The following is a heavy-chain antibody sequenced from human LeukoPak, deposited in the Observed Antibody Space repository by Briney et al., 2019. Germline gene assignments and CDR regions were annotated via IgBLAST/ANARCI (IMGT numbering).Heavy chain of an antibody. CDR2: INANSGGT. J-gene: IGHJ3*02. Sequence: ASVKVSCKASGGTFSSYAISWVRQAPGQGLEWMGWINANSGGTNYAQKFQGRVTMTRDMSISTAYMDLSGLRSDDTAVYYCARALYDTSAFDIWGQGTMVTVSS. CDR3: ARALYDTSAFDI. CDR1: GGTFSSYA. D-gene: IGHD3-22*01. V-gene: IGHV1-2*02.